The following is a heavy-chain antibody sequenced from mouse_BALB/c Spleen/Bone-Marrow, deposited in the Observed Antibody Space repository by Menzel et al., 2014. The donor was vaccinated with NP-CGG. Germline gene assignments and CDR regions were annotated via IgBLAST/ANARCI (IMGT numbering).Heavy chain of an antibody. Sequence: VQLQQSGAELVRPGASVKLSCKASGYTFTSYWINWVKQRPGQGLEWIGNIYPSDSYTNYNQKFKDKATLTVDKSSSTAYMQLSSPTSGGSAVYYCTRSYGSSYEYYFDYWGQGTTLTVSS. CDR1: GYTFTSYW. V-gene: IGHV1-69*02. CDR3: TRSYGSSYEYYFDY. CDR2: IYPSDSYT. D-gene: IGHD1-1*01. J-gene: IGHJ2*01.